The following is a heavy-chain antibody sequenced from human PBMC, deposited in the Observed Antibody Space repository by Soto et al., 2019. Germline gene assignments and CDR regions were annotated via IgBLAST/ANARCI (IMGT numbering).Heavy chain of an antibody. V-gene: IGHV1-69*08. Sequence: QVQLVQSGADVKKPGSSVKVSCKASGGTFSNYTITWVRQAPGQGLEWMGRIIPILDIANYAKKFQGRVTIAADKSTSTAYMELSSLRSEDTAVYYCARDVGLGPVTVSTHVDYWGQGNLVIVSS. CDR1: GGTFSNYT. J-gene: IGHJ4*02. D-gene: IGHD4-17*01. CDR2: IIPILDIA. CDR3: ARDVGLGPVTVSTHVDY.